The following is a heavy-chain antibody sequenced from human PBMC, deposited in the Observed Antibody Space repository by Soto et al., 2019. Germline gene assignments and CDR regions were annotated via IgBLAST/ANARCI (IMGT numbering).Heavy chain of an antibody. D-gene: IGHD2-21*02. CDR2: IIPIYGTT. Sequence: QVQLVQSGAEVKKAGSSVKVSCKASGGTFRSNTISWVRQVPGQGLEWMGGIIPIYGTTNYAQKFQGRLTITADKSTSPASMERSSLRSEDTAVFYCARATVTALTDWGQGTQVTVSS. CDR1: GGTFRSNT. V-gene: IGHV1-69*06. CDR3: ARATVTALTD. J-gene: IGHJ4*02.